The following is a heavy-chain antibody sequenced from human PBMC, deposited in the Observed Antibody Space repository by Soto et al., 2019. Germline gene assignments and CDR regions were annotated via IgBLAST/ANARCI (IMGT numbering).Heavy chain of an antibody. Sequence: PQTLSLTYAVYAGLFSGYYWSVIRHPLGNGLEWIGEINHSGSTNYNPSLKSRVTISVDTSKNQFSLKLSSVTAADTAVYYCARGRLRYFDWLPHSWFDPWGQGTLVTVS. CDR1: AGLFSGYY. D-gene: IGHD3-9*01. J-gene: IGHJ5*02. CDR2: INHSGST. V-gene: IGHV4-34*01. CDR3: ARGRLRYFDWLPHSWFDP.